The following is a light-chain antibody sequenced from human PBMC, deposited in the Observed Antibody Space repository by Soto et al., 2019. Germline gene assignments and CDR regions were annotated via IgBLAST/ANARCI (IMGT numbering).Light chain of an antibody. CDR1: QSVSDTY. J-gene: IGKJ1*01. Sequence: EIVLTQSPGTLSLSPGKRATLSCRASQSVSDTYLAWYQQKPGQPPRLLIYGASNRATGIPDRFSGSGSGTDFTLTVSRLEPEDFAVYYCQFGTLVWTFGQGTKVEIK. V-gene: IGKV3-20*01. CDR3: QFGTLVWT. CDR2: GAS.